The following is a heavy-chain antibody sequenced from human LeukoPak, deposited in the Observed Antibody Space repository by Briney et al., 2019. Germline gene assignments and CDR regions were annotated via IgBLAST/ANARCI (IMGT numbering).Heavy chain of an antibody. J-gene: IGHJ4*02. CDR2: ISYDGSNK. CDR1: GFTFSSYA. V-gene: IGHV3-30-3*01. CDR3: ARDELG. D-gene: IGHD7-27*01. Sequence: GGSLRLSCAASGFTFSSYAMHWVRQAPGKGLEWVAVISYDGSNKYYADSMKGRFTISRDNSKNTLYLQMNSLRAEDTAVYYCARDELGWGQGTLVTVSS.